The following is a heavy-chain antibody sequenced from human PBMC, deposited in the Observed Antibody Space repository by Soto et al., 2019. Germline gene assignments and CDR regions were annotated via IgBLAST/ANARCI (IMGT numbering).Heavy chain of an antibody. D-gene: IGHD6-19*01. V-gene: IGHV1-3*01. J-gene: IGHJ4*02. CDR1: GYTLTSYA. Sequence: ASVKVSCKDSGYTLTSYAMNWVRQAPGQRLEWMGWINAGNGNTKYSQKFQGRVTITRDTSASTAYMELSSLRSEDTAVYYCARKVVGKGYSSGCYYFDYWVQGTLVTVSS. CDR3: ARKVVGKGYSSGCYYFDY. CDR2: INAGNGNT.